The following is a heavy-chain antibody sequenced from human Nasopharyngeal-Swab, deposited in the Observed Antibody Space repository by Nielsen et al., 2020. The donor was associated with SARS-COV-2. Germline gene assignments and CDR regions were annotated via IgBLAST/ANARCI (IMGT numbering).Heavy chain of an antibody. V-gene: IGHV3-21*01. Sequence: VRQAPGTGLEWVSSISSSSSYIYYADSVKGRFTISRDNAKKSLYLQMNSLRAEDTDVYYSARDLWVIIGGDPNYGMDVWGQGTTVTVSS. D-gene: IGHD3-3*01. CDR2: ISSSSSYI. CDR3: ARDLWVIIGGDPNYGMDV. J-gene: IGHJ6*02.